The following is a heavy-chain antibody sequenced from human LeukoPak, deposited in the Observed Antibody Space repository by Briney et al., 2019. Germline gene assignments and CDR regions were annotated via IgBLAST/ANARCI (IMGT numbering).Heavy chain of an antibody. V-gene: IGHV3-9*01. CDR3: AKDIAVAGMTFWYFDL. D-gene: IGHD6-19*01. J-gene: IGHJ2*01. CDR2: ISWNSGSI. CDR1: GFTFDDYA. Sequence: GGSLRLSCAAPGFTFDDYAMHWVRQAPGNGLDWVSGISWNSGSIGYADSVKGRFTISRDNAKNSLYLQMNSLRAEDTALYYCAKDIAVAGMTFWYFDLWGRGTLVTVSS.